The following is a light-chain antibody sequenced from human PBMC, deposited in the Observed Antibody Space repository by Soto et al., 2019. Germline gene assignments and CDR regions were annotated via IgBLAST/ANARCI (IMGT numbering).Light chain of an antibody. V-gene: IGKV1-13*02. Sequence: AIQLTQSPSSLSASVGDRVTITCRASQGISSHLAWYQQKPGKAPKLLICDASSLESGVPSRFSGSGSGTEFTLTISSLQPDDFATYYCQQYSGYSTWTFGQGTKVDIK. CDR1: QGISSH. CDR2: DAS. J-gene: IGKJ1*01. CDR3: QQYSGYSTWT.